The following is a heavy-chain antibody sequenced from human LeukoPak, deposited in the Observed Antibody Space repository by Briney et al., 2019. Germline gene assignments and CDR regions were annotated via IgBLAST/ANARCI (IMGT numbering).Heavy chain of an antibody. CDR2: ISPGSGGT. V-gene: IGHV1-2*06. CDR3: AREVARSGSYFDY. Sequence: GRSLRLSCAASGFAFSSYAMHWVRQAPGQGLEWMGRISPGSGGTASAQKFQGRVTMTRDTSSSTAYMELSSLTSDDTAIYYCAREVARSGSYFDYWGQGTLISVSS. D-gene: IGHD1-26*01. J-gene: IGHJ4*02. CDR1: GFAFSSYA.